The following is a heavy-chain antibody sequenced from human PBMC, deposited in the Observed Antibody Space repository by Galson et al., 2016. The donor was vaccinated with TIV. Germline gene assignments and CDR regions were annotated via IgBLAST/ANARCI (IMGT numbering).Heavy chain of an antibody. V-gene: IGHV1-2*06. D-gene: IGHD6-13*01. CDR1: GYAFTSFF. Sequence: SVKVSCKAFGYAFTSFFVHWVRQAPGQGLEWLGRVNPNSGGTVYAQKFEGRLTLTWDTSNSTIYMELNSLISGDTAVYYCARGGRGSAWYADYWGQGSPVTVSS. CDR3: ARGGRGSAWYADY. CDR2: VNPNSGGT. J-gene: IGHJ4*02.